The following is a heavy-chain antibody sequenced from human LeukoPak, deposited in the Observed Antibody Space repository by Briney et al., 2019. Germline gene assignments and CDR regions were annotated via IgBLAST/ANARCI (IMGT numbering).Heavy chain of an antibody. Sequence: SQTLSLTCTVSGGPISSGSYYWSWIRQPAGKGLEWIGRIYTSGSTNYNPSLKSRVTISVDTSKNQFSLKLSSVTAADTAVYYCAREEQLVRGKYYFDYWGQGTLVTVSS. CDR1: GGPISSGSYY. CDR2: IYTSGST. D-gene: IGHD6-13*01. J-gene: IGHJ4*02. V-gene: IGHV4-61*02. CDR3: AREEQLVRGKYYFDY.